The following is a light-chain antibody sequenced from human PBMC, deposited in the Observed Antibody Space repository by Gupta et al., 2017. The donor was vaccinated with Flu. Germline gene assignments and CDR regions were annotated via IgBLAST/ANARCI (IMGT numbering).Light chain of an antibody. CDR3: QQSYSRPWT. Sequence: PSSLSASVGDRVTITCRASQNIRRYLSWYQQKPGKAPKLLIYGASSLQSGVPSTFSGSGSGTDFTLTISSLQPEDFATYYCQQSYSRPWTFGQGTEVEIK. CDR2: GAS. V-gene: IGKV1-39*01. J-gene: IGKJ1*01. CDR1: QNIRRY.